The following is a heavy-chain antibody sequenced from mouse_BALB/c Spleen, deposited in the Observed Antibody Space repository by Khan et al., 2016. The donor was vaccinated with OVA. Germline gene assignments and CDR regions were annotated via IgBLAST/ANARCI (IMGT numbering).Heavy chain of an antibody. Sequence: EVELVESGGGLVQPGGSRKLSCVASGFTFSNFGMHWVRQAPEKGLEWVAYISSGSATIYYADTVKGRFTISRDNPKNTLFLQMTSLRSEDTAIYYCARSLITTWYFDVWGAGTTVTVSS. CDR2: ISSGSATI. J-gene: IGHJ1*01. CDR3: ARSLITTWYFDV. CDR1: GFTFSNFG. D-gene: IGHD2-4*01. V-gene: IGHV5-17*02.